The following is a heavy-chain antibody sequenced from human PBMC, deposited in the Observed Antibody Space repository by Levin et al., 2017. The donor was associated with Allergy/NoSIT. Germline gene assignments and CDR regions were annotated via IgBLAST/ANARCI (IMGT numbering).Heavy chain of an antibody. CDR1: GFTFSSYA. CDR3: VSYRDGPYIHIAY. V-gene: IGHV3-23*01. D-gene: IGHD3-16*02. CDR2: ISCNSRTI. J-gene: IGHJ4*02. Sequence: GGSLRLSCVVSGFTFSSYAMSWIRQTPDKGLEWISIISCNSRTIYYADSVRGRFTISRDNSKNTLYLQMNSLSAQDTALYYCVSYRDGPYIHIAYWGQGTLVTVSS.